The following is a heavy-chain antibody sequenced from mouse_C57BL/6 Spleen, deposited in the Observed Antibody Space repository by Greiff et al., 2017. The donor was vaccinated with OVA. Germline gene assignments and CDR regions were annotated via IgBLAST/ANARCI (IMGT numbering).Heavy chain of an antibody. CDR1: GFTFSSYA. Sequence: EVMLVESGEGLVKPGGSLKLSCAASGFTFSSYAMSWVRQTPEKRLEWVAYISSGGDYIYYADTVKGRFTISRDNARNTLYLQMSSLKSEDTAMYYCTREGVTGPFAYWGQGTLVTVSA. V-gene: IGHV5-9-1*02. CDR2: ISSGGDYI. CDR3: TREGVTGPFAY. J-gene: IGHJ3*01. D-gene: IGHD2-1*01.